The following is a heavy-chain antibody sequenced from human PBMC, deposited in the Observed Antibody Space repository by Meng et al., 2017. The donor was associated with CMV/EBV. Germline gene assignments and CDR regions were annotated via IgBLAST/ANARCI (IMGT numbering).Heavy chain of an antibody. D-gene: IGHD3-3*01. V-gene: IGHV1-18*04. CDR2: ISAYNGNT. CDR1: RYTFTGYY. J-gene: IGHJ4*02. Sequence: ASVKVSCKASRYTFTGYYIHWVRQAPGQGLEWMGWISAYNGNTNYAQKLQGRVTMTTDTSTSTAYMELRSLRSDDTAVYYCARELKATYDFWSGYYYFDYWGQGTLVTVSS. CDR3: ARELKATYDFWSGYYYFDY.